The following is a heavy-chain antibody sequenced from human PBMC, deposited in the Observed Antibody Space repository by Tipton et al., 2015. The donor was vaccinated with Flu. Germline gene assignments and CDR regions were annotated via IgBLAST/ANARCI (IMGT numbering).Heavy chain of an antibody. V-gene: IGHV4-39*07. CDR2: VNYGGGT. J-gene: IGHJ4*02. CDR3: ARGYHGSGNYSPVGIDS. Sequence: TLSLTCTVSGGSIRSNNYNWGWLRQPPGKGLEWIGSVNYGGGTSYNPSLKSRVSISIDTSRKQFSLKLSSVTAADTAVYYCARGYHGSGNYSPVGIDSWGQGTLVTVSS. CDR1: GGSIRSNNYN. D-gene: IGHD3-10*01.